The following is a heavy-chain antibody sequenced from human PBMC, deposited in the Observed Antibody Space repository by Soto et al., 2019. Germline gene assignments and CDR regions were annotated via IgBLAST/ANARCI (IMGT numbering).Heavy chain of an antibody. D-gene: IGHD3-9*01. CDR3: ATVNILTGYYLAH. V-gene: IGHV4-39*01. J-gene: IGHJ4*02. Sequence: SETLSLTCTGSGGSISSSSYFWGVIRQTPGKGLEWIGSIYYSGGTYYNPCLKSRGTTSVDTSKNQSSLKLSSATAADTPVYYCATVNILTGYYLAHRGQGTLVTVSS. CDR2: IYYSGGT. CDR1: GGSISSSSYF.